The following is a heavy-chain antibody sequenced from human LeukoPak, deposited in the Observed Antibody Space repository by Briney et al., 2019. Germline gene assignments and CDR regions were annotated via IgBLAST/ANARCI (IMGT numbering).Heavy chain of an antibody. J-gene: IGHJ3*02. V-gene: IGHV3-53*01. Sequence: GGSLRLSCAASGFTVSSNYMSWVRQAPGKGLEWVSVIYSGGSTYYADSVKGRFTISRDNSKNTLYLQMNSLRAEDTAVYYCASYCSGGSCYALDAFDIWGQGTMVTVSS. D-gene: IGHD2-15*01. CDR2: IYSGGST. CDR1: GFTVSSNY. CDR3: ASYCSGGSCYALDAFDI.